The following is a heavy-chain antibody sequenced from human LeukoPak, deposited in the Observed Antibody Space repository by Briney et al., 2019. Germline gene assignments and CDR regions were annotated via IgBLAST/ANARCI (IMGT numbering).Heavy chain of an antibody. V-gene: IGHV3-20*04. D-gene: IGHD3-10*01. CDR2: INWNGGIT. Sequence: PGGSLRLSCAASGFTFDDYGMSWVRQAPGKGLEWVSGINWNGGITGYADSVKGRFTISRDNAKNSLYLQMNSVRAEDTALYYCAREGSGSPHYGMDVWGQGTTVTVSS. CDR3: AREGSGSPHYGMDV. CDR1: GFTFDDYG. J-gene: IGHJ6*02.